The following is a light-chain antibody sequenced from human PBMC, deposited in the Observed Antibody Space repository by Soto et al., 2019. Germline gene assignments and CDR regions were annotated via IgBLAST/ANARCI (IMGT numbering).Light chain of an antibody. CDR2: GAS. CDR1: QSVSSN. V-gene: IGKV3-15*01. Sequence: EIVMTQSPATLSVSPGERATLSCRASQSVSSNLAWYQQKPGQAPRLLIYGASHRATGIPARFSGSGSGTELTLTISSLQSEDFAVYYCQQYNNWPPKTFGQGTKVEIK. J-gene: IGKJ1*01. CDR3: QQYNNWPPKT.